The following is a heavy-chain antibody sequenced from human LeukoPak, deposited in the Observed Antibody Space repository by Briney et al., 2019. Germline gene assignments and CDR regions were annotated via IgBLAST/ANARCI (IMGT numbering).Heavy chain of an antibody. V-gene: IGHV1-2*02. CDR2: INPNSGGT. J-gene: IGHJ5*02. CDR1: GYTFTGYY. Sequence: ASVKVSCKASGYTFTGYYMHWVRQAPGQGLEWMGWINPNSGGTNYAQKFQGRVTMTRDTSISTAYMELSRLRSDDTAVYYCARGFTSGWYGMNWFDPWGQGTLVTVSS. D-gene: IGHD6-19*01. CDR3: ARGFTSGWYGMNWFDP.